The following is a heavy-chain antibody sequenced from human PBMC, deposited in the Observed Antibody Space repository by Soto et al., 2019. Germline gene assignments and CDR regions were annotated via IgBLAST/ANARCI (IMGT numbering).Heavy chain of an antibody. Sequence: ASVKVSCKASGNTVPNYAIHWVRQAPGQGLEWMGWINAYNGNTKYAQKLQGRVTMTTDTSTSTAYMELWSLRSDDTAVYYCARDQAMAQFDYWGQGTLVTVSS. CDR2: INAYNGNT. D-gene: IGHD5-18*01. CDR1: GNTVPNYA. V-gene: IGHV1-18*01. J-gene: IGHJ4*02. CDR3: ARDQAMAQFDY.